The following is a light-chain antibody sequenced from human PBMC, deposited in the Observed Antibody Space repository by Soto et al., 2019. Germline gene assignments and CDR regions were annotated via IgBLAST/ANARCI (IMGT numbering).Light chain of an antibody. CDR1: SSDIGSYND. CDR2: EVR. CDR3: ISYRGSDTSYV. V-gene: IGLV2-14*01. Sequence: QSVLTQPASVSGSPGQSITISCTGTSSDIGSYNDVAWYQQFPGKTPKLTIYEVRNRPSGVSFRFSGSKSGNTASLTISGLQAEDEADYYCISYRGSDTSYVFGTGTKVTVL. J-gene: IGLJ1*01.